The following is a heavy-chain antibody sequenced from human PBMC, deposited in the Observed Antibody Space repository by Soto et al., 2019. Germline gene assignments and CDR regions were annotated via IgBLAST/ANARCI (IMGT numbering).Heavy chain of an antibody. CDR1: GYTFTSYY. CDR3: ARDRGGSGYCSSTSCPYYYYGMDV. CDR2: INPSGGST. J-gene: IGHJ6*02. D-gene: IGHD2-2*01. Sequence: QVQLVQSGAEVKKPGASVKVSCKASGYTFTSYYMHWVRQAPGQGLEWMGIINPSGGSTSYAQQFQGRVTMTRDTSTSTVYMELSSLRSEDTAVYYCARDRGGSGYCSSTSCPYYYYGMDVWGQGTTVTVSS. V-gene: IGHV1-46*01.